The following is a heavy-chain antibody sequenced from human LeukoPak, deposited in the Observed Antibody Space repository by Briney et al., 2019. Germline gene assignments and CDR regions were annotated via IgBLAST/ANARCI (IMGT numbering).Heavy chain of an antibody. D-gene: IGHD6-13*01. CDR3: ARVSESSSWYGMYYYYYMDV. CDR2: MNPNSGNT. J-gene: IGHJ6*03. V-gene: IGHV1-8*02. CDR1: GYTFTSYG. Sequence: ASVKVSCKASGYTFTSYGISWVRQATGQGLEWMGWMNPNSGNTGYAQKFQGRVTMTRNTSISTAYMELSSLRSEDTAVYYCARVSESSSWYGMYYYYYMDVWGKGTTVTVSS.